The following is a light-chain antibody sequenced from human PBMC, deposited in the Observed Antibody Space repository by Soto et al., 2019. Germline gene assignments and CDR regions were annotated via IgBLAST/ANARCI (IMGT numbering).Light chain of an antibody. CDR2: GAS. Sequence: EIVMTQSPATLSVSPGERATLSCRASQSIGSSLAWYRQKPGQAPRLPIFGASTRATGIAARLSGSGSGTEFTLTISSLQSEDFAVYYCQQYSDWPWTFGRGTKVEI. J-gene: IGKJ1*01. V-gene: IGKV3-15*01. CDR3: QQYSDWPWT. CDR1: QSIGSS.